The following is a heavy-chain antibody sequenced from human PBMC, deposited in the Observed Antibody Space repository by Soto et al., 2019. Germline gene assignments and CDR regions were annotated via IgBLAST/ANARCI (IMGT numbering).Heavy chain of an antibody. CDR1: GFTFSTYA. CDR2: ITGSGSST. Sequence: EVQLLDSGGGLVQPGGSLRLSCAASGFTFSTYAMSWVRQAPGKGLEWVSTITGSGSSTYYADSVKGRFTISRDNSKNPLYLQMNSLSAEDTAVYCCAKALYGAYGGVDYWGQGTLVTVSS. V-gene: IGHV3-23*01. CDR3: AKALYGAYGGVDY. D-gene: IGHD4-17*01. J-gene: IGHJ4*02.